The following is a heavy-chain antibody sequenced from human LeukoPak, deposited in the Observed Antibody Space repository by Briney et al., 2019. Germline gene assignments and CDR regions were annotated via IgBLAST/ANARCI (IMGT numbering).Heavy chain of an antibody. CDR2: IYYSGST. D-gene: IGHD3-10*01. CDR3: AKDRPPSLYGTGPWDS. V-gene: IGHV4-39*02. CDR1: GGSISSSSYY. J-gene: IGHJ4*02. Sequence: PSETLSLTCTVSGGSISSSSYYWGWIRQPPGKGLEWIGSIYYSGSTYYNPSLKSRVTISVDTSKNQFSLKLSSVTAADTAVYYCAKDRPPSLYGTGPWDSWGQGTLVTVSS.